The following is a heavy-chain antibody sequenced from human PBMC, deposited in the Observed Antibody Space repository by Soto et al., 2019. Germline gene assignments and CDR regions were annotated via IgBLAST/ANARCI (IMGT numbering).Heavy chain of an antibody. CDR1: GFTVDDYA. J-gene: IGHJ4*02. CDR3: AKDRRWRRLTTIHYLAS. D-gene: IGHD4-17*01. Sequence: GGSLRLSRVTSGFTVDDYALHWARQTPGKGLEWVSGISANGDNVDYADSIKGRFTISRDNAKNSLFLQMNSLRPEDTALYYFAKDRRWRRLTTIHYLASWGQG. CDR2: ISANGDNV. V-gene: IGHV3-9*01.